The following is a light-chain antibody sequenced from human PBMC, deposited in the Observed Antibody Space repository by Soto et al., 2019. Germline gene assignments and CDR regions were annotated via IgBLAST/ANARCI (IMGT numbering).Light chain of an antibody. J-gene: IGLJ1*01. V-gene: IGLV2-23*01. CDR1: SSDVGSYNL. CDR2: ECS. CDR3: CSYAGSSTFYV. Sequence: QSVLTQPASVSGSPGQSITIACTGTSSDVGSYNLVSWYQQHPGKAPKLMIYECSKRPSGVSNRFSGSKSGNTASLTISGLQAEDDADYYCCSYAGSSTFYVFGTGTKVTVL.